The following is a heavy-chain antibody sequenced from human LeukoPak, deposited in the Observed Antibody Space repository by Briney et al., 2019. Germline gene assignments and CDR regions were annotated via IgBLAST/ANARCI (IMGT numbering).Heavy chain of an antibody. CDR3: ARTRFPYYRLSVADYYHMDV. CDR1: GGTFSNYV. J-gene: IGHJ6*03. V-gene: IGHV1-69*06. D-gene: IGHD3-10*01. CDR2: IIPTFGTT. Sequence: ASVKVSCKASGGTFSNYVISWVRQAPGQGLEWMGGIIPTFGTTNYAQKFQGRVTINADKSTSTVYIELSSLRSEDTAVYYCARTRFPYYRLSVADYYHMDVWGKGTTVTVSS.